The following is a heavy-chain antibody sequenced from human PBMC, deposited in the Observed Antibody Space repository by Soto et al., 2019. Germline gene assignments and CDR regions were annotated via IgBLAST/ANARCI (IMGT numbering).Heavy chain of an antibody. Sequence: GSLRLSCAASGFTFSSYSMNWVRQAPGKGLEWVSYISSSSSTIYYADPVKGRFTISRDNAKNSLYLQMNSLRAEDTAVYYCARREVAAASDIWGQGTMVTVSS. CDR3: ARREVAAASDI. V-gene: IGHV3-48*01. CDR1: GFTFSSYS. D-gene: IGHD2-15*01. CDR2: ISSSSSTI. J-gene: IGHJ3*02.